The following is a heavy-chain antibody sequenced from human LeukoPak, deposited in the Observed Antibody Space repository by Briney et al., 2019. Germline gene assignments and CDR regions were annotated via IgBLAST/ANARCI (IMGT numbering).Heavy chain of an antibody. D-gene: IGHD3-16*01. Sequence: GAPVKVSCKASGSTFTGYYVHWVRQAPGQGLEGRGWINPNNGGTNYAQKFQGRVTMTRDTSISTAYMEVRRLRSDDTAVYYCAREGVAFDIWGQGTMVTVSS. CDR2: INPNNGGT. J-gene: IGHJ3*02. CDR3: AREGVAFDI. V-gene: IGHV1-2*02. CDR1: GSTFTGYY.